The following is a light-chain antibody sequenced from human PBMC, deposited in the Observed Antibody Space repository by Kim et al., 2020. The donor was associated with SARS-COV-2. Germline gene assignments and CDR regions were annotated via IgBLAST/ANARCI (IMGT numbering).Light chain of an antibody. Sequence: DIQMTQSPSTLSASVGDRVTITCRASQTISSWLAWYQQKPGKAPKLLIYRASGLEGGVPSRFSGGGSGTEFTLTISSLQPDDFAIYYCQQYSNYPYTFGEGTKLEIK. CDR1: QTISSW. CDR3: QQYSNYPYT. J-gene: IGKJ2*01. V-gene: IGKV1-5*03. CDR2: RAS.